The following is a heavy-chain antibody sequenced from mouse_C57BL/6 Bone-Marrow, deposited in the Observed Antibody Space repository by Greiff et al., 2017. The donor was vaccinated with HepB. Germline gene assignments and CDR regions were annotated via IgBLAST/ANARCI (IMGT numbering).Heavy chain of an antibody. CDR3: ARRIIYYGSSYGFAY. J-gene: IGHJ3*01. CDR1: GYTFTSYW. Sequence: QVQLQQPGAELVMPGASVKLSCKASGYTFTSYWMHWVKQRPGQGLEWIGEIDPSDSYTNYNQKFKGKSTLTVDKSSSTAYMQLSSLTSEDSAVYYCARRIIYYGSSYGFAYWGQGTLVTVSA. D-gene: IGHD1-1*01. CDR2: IDPSDSYT. V-gene: IGHV1-69*01.